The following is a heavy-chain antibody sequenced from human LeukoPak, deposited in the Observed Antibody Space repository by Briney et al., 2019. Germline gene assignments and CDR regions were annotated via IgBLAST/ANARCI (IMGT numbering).Heavy chain of an antibody. CDR2: ISGGGETT. CDR3: ARDYADYVGYFFFDY. CDR1: GFTFNNYA. Sequence: TGGSLRLSCAASGFTFNNYAMNWVGQAPGKGLNWASSISGGGETTYYADSAKGRFTISRDNSQNTLYLQMNSLRAEDTAVYYCARDYADYVGYFFFDYWGQGTLVTVSS. V-gene: IGHV3-23*01. D-gene: IGHD4-17*01. J-gene: IGHJ4*02.